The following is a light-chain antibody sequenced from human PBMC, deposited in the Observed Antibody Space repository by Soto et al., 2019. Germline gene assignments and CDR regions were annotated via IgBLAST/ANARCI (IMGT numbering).Light chain of an antibody. J-gene: IGKJ1*01. Sequence: EIGLTQSPGTLSLSPGERATLSCRASQSVSSTYLAWYQQKPGQAPRLLIYGASSRATGIPDKFSGSGSGTDFTLNISRLEREDCAVYYCQQYGSSPTTFGQGTKVEIK. CDR3: QQYGSSPTT. V-gene: IGKV3-20*01. CDR1: QSVSSTY. CDR2: GAS.